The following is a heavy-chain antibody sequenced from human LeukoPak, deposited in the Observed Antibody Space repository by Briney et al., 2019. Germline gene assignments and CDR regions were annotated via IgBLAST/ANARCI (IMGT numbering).Heavy chain of an antibody. J-gene: IGHJ4*02. CDR3: ARVAQKYYDILTGYYFDY. V-gene: IGHV3-74*01. CDR1: GFTFSSYW. CDR2: INSDGSST. Sequence: GGSLRLSCAASGFTFSSYWMHWVRRAPGKGLVWVSRINSDGSSTSYADSVKGRFTISRDNAKNTLYLQMNSLRAEDTAVYYCARVAQKYYDILTGYYFDYWGQGTLVTVSS. D-gene: IGHD3-9*01.